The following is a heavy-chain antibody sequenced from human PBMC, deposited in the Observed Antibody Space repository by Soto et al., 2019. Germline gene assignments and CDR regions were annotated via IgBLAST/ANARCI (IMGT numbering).Heavy chain of an antibody. Sequence: GGSLRLSCAASGVTFSSYGMHRVRQAPGKGLEWVAVISYDGSNKYYADSVKGRFTISRDNSKNTLYLQMNSLRAEDTAVYYCAKGFYCTNGVCSHYYYYGMEVWGQGTTVIVSS. V-gene: IGHV3-30*18. CDR3: AKGFYCTNGVCSHYYYYGMEV. CDR1: GVTFSSYG. J-gene: IGHJ6*02. D-gene: IGHD2-8*01. CDR2: ISYDGSNK.